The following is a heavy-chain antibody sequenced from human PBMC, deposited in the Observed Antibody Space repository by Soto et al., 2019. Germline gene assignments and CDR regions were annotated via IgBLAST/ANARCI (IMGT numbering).Heavy chain of an antibody. V-gene: IGHV4-4*02. CDR2: IFHRGNT. Sequence: QVQLQESGPGLVKPSGTLSLTCAVFDESIIGSNWWTWVRQPPGKGLEWIGEIFHRGNTNYNPSLKSRVTISADTSKNQFSLKLTSVTAADTAVYYCARVHCNSTTCHVFDYWGRGTLVTVSS. CDR1: DESIIGSNW. J-gene: IGHJ4*02. CDR3: ARVHCNSTTCHVFDY. D-gene: IGHD2-2*01.